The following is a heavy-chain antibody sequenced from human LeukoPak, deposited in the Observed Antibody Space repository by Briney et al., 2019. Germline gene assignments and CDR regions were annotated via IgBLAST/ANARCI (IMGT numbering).Heavy chain of an antibody. V-gene: IGHV4-4*07. D-gene: IGHD1-26*01. CDR3: ASTYSGSYYYYFDY. J-gene: IGHJ4*02. CDR1: GVSISSYY. CDR2: IYTSGST. Sequence: PSKTLSLTCTVSGVSISSYYWSWIQQPAGKGLEWIGRIYTSGSTNYNPSLKSRVTMSVDTSKNQFSLKLSSVTAADTAVYYCASTYSGSYYYYFDYWGQGTLVTVSS.